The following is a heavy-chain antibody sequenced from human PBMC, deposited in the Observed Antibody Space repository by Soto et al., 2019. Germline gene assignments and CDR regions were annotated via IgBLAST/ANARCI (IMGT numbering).Heavy chain of an antibody. J-gene: IGHJ4*02. D-gene: IGHD1-1*01. CDR1: GFTFSSYS. CDR3: ARDPFTSQLDFDY. CDR2: ISSSSSYI. V-gene: IGHV3-21*01. Sequence: GGSLRLSCAASGFTFSSYSMNWVRQAPGKGLEWVSSISSSSSYIYYADSVKGRFTISRDNAKNSLYLQMNSLRAEDTAVYYWARDPFTSQLDFDYWGQGTLVTVSS.